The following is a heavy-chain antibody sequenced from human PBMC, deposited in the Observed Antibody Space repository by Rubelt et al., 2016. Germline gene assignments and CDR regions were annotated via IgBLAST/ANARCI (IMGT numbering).Heavy chain of an antibody. CDR3: ASIPKTSVGPDTVDI. V-gene: IGHV4-39*07. J-gene: IGHJ3*02. D-gene: IGHD1-26*01. Sequence: QLQLQESGPGLVKPSETLSLTCTVSGGSISSSDYYWGWIRQPPGKGLEWIGNIYYSGSTYYNPSLKSRVTISVDTSKNQFSQKRNSVTAAEPAVYYGASIPKTSVGPDTVDIWAQGTMVTGSS. CDR1: GGSISSSDYY. CDR2: IYYSGST.